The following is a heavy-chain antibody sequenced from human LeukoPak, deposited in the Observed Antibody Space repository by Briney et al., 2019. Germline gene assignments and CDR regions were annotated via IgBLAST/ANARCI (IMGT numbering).Heavy chain of an antibody. CDR1: GGTFSSYA. Sequence: GASVKVSCKASGGTFSSYAISWVRQAPGQGLEWMGGIIPIFGTANYAQKFQGRVTITTDESTSTAYMELSSLRSEDTAVYYCANGSGSYSHYYYMDVWGKGTTVTVSS. CDR3: ANGSGSYSHYYYMDV. CDR2: IIPIFGTA. D-gene: IGHD3-10*01. J-gene: IGHJ6*03. V-gene: IGHV1-69*05.